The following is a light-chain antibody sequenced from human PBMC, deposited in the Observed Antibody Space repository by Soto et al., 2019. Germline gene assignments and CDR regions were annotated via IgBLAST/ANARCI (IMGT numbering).Light chain of an antibody. CDR3: QQSSDWPRT. J-gene: IGKJ1*01. CDR1: QSVSNR. V-gene: IGKV3-15*01. CDR2: RAS. Sequence: EIVMTQSPATLSVSPGERATLSCRASQSVSNRLAWYQQRPGQAPRLLIYRASARATGIPARFSGSGSGTEFTLTISSLQSEDFAIYYCQQSSDWPRTFGPGTKVEIK.